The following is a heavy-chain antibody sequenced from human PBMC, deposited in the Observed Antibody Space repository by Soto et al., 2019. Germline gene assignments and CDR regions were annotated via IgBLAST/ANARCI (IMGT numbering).Heavy chain of an antibody. Sequence: GGSLRLCCATSGFTFSSYAMHWVRQAPGKGLEWVAVISYDGSNKYYADSVKGRFTISRDNSKNTLYLQMNSLRAEDTAVYYCARGPIAARPPYHPLNDYWGQGTLVTVSS. CDR2: ISYDGSNK. CDR1: GFTFSSYA. CDR3: ARGPIAARPPYHPLNDY. J-gene: IGHJ4*02. D-gene: IGHD6-6*01. V-gene: IGHV3-30-3*01.